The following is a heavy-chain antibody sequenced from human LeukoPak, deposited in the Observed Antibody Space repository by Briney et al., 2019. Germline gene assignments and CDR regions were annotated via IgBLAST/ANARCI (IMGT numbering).Heavy chain of an antibody. V-gene: IGHV3-30*18. CDR1: GLTFSVYG. D-gene: IGHD5-12*01. J-gene: IGHJ4*02. CDR3: AKDYWPYSGYDNAVGFDY. Sequence: QPGGSLRLSCAASGLTFSVYGMHWVRQAPGKGLEWVAVISYDGSNKYYTDSVKGRFTISRDNSKNTLYLQMNSLRAEDTAVFYCAKDYWPYSGYDNAVGFDYWGQGTLVTVSS. CDR2: ISYDGSNK.